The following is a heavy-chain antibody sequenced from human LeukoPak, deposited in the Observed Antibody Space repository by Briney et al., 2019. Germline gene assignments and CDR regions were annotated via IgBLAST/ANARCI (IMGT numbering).Heavy chain of an antibody. CDR2: IYYSGST. V-gene: IGHV4-59*01. D-gene: IGHD3-22*01. CDR3: ARDIGYYDSSGYFWYFDL. CDR1: GGSISSYY. J-gene: IGHJ2*01. Sequence: PSETLSLTCTVSGGSISSYYWSWIRQPAGKGLEWLGYIYYSGSTNYNPSLKSRVTISVDTSKNQFSLKLSSVPAADTAVYYCARDIGYYDSSGYFWYFDLWGRGTLVTVSS.